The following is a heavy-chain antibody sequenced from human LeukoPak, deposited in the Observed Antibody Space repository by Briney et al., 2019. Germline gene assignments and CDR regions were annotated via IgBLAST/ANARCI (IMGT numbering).Heavy chain of an antibody. CDR1: GYTFTSYG. J-gene: IGHJ3*02. D-gene: IGHD6-6*01. V-gene: IGHV1-2*02. Sequence: ASVKVSCKASGYTFTSYGISWVRQAPGQGLEWVGWINPNSGGTNYAQKFQGRVTMTRDTSISTAYMELSRLRSDDTAVYYCARGIAARPLLGAFDIWGQVTMVTVSS. CDR2: INPNSGGT. CDR3: ARGIAARPLLGAFDI.